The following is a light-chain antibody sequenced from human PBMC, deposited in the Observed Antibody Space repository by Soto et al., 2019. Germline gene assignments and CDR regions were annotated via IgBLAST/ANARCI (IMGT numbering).Light chain of an antibody. V-gene: IGKV3-15*01. CDR2: GAS. CDR1: QSVSSN. J-gene: IGKJ5*01. CDR3: QQYNNWLIT. Sequence: EIVMTQSPATLSVSPGERATLSCRASQSVSSNLAWYQQKPGQAPRLLIYGASTRATGIPARFSGSGSGTESTLTISSLQSEDFAVYYCQQYNNWLITFGQGTRLEIK.